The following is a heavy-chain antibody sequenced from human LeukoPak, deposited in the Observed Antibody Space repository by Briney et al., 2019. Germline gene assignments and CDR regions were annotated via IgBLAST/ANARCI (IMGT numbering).Heavy chain of an antibody. Sequence: ASVKVSCKASGYTFTGYYMHWVRQAPGQGLEWMGWINPNSGGTNYAQKFQGRVTMTGDTSISTAYMELSRLRSDDTAVYYCARDRGVVVVIMGLFGYWGQGTLVTVSS. CDR1: GYTFTGYY. CDR3: ARDRGVVVVIMGLFGY. J-gene: IGHJ4*02. V-gene: IGHV1-2*02. D-gene: IGHD3-22*01. CDR2: INPNSGGT.